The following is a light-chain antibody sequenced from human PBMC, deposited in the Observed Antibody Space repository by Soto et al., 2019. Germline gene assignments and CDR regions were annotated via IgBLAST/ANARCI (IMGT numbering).Light chain of an antibody. CDR3: QQYGSSPWT. CDR2: GAS. J-gene: IGKJ1*01. Sequence: EIVLTQSPGTLSLSPGERATLSCRASQSISSSYLAWYQQKSGQAPRLLIYGASSRATGIPDRFSGSGSGTDFTLTINRLEPEDFAVYYCQQYGSSPWTFGQGTKVEIK. CDR1: QSISSSY. V-gene: IGKV3-20*01.